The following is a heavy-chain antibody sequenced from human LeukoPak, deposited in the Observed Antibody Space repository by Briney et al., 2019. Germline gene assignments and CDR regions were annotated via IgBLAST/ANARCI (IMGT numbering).Heavy chain of an antibody. CDR3: ARWDDSAWAFGN. V-gene: IGHV4-31*03. Sequence: SETLSLTCTVSGGSISSGGYYWSWIRQHPGKGLEWIGYIYYSGSTYYNPSLKSRVTISVDTSTNQFSLKLSSVTAADTAVYYCARWDDSAWAFGNWGPGTLVTVSS. J-gene: IGHJ4*02. CDR1: GGSISSGGYY. D-gene: IGHD6-19*01. CDR2: IYYSGST.